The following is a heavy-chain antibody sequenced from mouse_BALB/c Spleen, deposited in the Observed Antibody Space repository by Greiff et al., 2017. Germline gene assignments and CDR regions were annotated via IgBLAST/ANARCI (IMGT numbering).Heavy chain of an antibody. CDR2: IYYSGTI. Sequence: EVKLMESGPGLVKPSQTVSLTCTVTGISITTGNYRWSWIRQFPGNKLEWIGYIYYSGTITYNPSLTSRTTITRDTSKNQFFLEMNSLTAEDTATYYCARDRRGYAMDYWGQGTSVTVSS. CDR1: GISITTGNYR. V-gene: IGHV3-5*02. CDR3: ARDRRGYAMDY. J-gene: IGHJ4*01.